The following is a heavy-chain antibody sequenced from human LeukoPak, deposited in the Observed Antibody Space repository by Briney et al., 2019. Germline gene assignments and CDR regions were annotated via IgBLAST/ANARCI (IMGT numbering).Heavy chain of an antibody. CDR1: GGTFSSYA. D-gene: IGHD6-19*01. Sequence: SVKVSCKASGGTFSSYAISWVRQAPGQGLEWMGGIIPIFGTANYAQKFQGRVTITADESTSTAYMELSSLRSEDTAVYYCARDRQKRAGYSSGWYCYYYMDVWGKGTTVTVSS. CDR3: ARDRQKRAGYSSGWYCYYYMDV. V-gene: IGHV1-69*13. CDR2: IIPIFGTA. J-gene: IGHJ6*03.